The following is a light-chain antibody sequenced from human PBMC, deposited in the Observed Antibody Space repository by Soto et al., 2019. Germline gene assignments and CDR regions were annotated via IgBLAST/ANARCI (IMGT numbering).Light chain of an antibody. J-gene: IGLJ3*02. Sequence: QSVLTQPASVSGSPGQSITISCTGTRSDVGGHEFVSWFQQHPGKAPKLIIYEGSKRPSGVSNRFSGSKSVNTASLTISGLRAEDEADYHCCSSRVFGGGTKLTVL. CDR1: RSDVGGHEF. CDR2: EGS. V-gene: IGLV2-23*01. CDR3: CSSRV.